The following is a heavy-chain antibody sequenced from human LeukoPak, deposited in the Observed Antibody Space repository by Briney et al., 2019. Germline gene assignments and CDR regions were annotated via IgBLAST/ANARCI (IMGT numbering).Heavy chain of an antibody. CDR2: ISYDGSNK. CDR3: ARSRLWFGELQTIDAFDI. Sequence: GGSLRLSCAASGLTFSSCAMHRVRQAPGKELEWVAVISYDGSNKYYADSVKGRFTISRDNSKNTLYLQMNSLRAEDTAVYYCARSRLWFGELQTIDAFDIWGQGTMVTVSS. D-gene: IGHD3-10*01. V-gene: IGHV3-30-3*01. CDR1: GLTFSSCA. J-gene: IGHJ3*02.